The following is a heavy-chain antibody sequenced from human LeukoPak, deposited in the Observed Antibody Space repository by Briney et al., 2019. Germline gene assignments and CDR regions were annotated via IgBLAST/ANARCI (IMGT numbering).Heavy chain of an antibody. Sequence: SETLSLTCTVSGVSISSSSYYWGWIRQPPGKGLEWIGSIYYSGSTYYNPSLKSRVTISVDTSKNQFSLKPSSVTAADTAVYYCAQSDPSYYYDSSGYYSYWGQGTLVTVSS. CDR1: GVSISSSSYY. V-gene: IGHV4-39*07. D-gene: IGHD3-22*01. J-gene: IGHJ4*02. CDR2: IYYSGST. CDR3: AQSDPSYYYDSSGYYSY.